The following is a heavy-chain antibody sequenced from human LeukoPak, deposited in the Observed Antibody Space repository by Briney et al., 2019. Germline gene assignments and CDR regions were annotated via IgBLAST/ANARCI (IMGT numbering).Heavy chain of an antibody. V-gene: IGHV3-30*04. J-gene: IGHJ4*02. Sequence: GGSLRLSCAASGFIFDNYAMHWVRQAPGKGLEWVAVVSYDGNTKYYADSAKGRFTISRDNSENTLSLQMNSLTSGDTAVYYCASDPPGDYWGQGTLVTVSP. CDR3: ASDPPGDY. CDR1: GFIFDNYA. CDR2: VSYDGNTK.